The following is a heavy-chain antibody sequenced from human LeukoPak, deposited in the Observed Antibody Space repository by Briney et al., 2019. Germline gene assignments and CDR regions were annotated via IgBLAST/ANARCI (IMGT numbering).Heavy chain of an antibody. CDR3: ARAAPGDCSGGSCYSEYNWFDP. V-gene: IGHV1-3*01. CDR1: GYTFTSYA. CDR2: INAGNGNT. Sequence: ASVKVSCKASGYTFTSYAMHWVRQAPGQRLEWMGWINAGNGNTKCSQKFQGRVTITRDTSASTAYMELSSLRSEDTAVYYCARAAPGDCSGGSCYSEYNWFDPWGQGTLVTVSS. J-gene: IGHJ5*02. D-gene: IGHD2-15*01.